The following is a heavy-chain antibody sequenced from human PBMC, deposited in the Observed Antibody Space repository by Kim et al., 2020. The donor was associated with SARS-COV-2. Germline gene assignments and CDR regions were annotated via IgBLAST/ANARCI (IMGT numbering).Heavy chain of an antibody. D-gene: IGHD3-10*01. Sequence: SETLSLTCAVYGGSFSGYYWSWIRQPPGKGLEWIGEINHSGSTNYNPSLKSRVTISVDTSKNQFSLKLSSVTAADTAVYYCARESGRIFPYYYYGMDVWGQGTTVTVSS. J-gene: IGHJ6*02. CDR2: INHSGST. CDR1: GGSFSGYY. V-gene: IGHV4-34*01. CDR3: ARESGRIFPYYYYGMDV.